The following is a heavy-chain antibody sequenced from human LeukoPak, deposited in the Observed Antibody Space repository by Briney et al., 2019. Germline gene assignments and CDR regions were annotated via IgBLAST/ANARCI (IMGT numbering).Heavy chain of an antibody. CDR3: ARDLGCSGDSCYPYNWFDP. CDR1: GDSISGNY. J-gene: IGHJ5*02. D-gene: IGHD2-15*01. CDR2: IYYSGST. V-gene: IGHV4-59*01. Sequence: SETLSLTCTVSGDSISGNYWTWIRQPPGKGLEWIGYIYYSGSTNYNASLKSRVTISVDTSKNQFSLKLSSVTAADTAVYYCARDLGCSGDSCYPYNWFDPWGQGTLVTVSS.